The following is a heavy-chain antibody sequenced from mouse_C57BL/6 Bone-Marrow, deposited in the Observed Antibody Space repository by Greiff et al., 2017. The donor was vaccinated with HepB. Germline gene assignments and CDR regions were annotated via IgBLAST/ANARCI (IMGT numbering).Heavy chain of an antibody. CDR2: ISSGGSYT. CDR1: GFTFSSYG. V-gene: IGHV5-6*01. D-gene: IGHD2-5*01. Sequence: EVKVVESGGDLVKPGGSLKLSCAASGFTFSSYGMSWVRQTPDKRLEWVATISSGGSYTYYPDSVKGRFTISRDNAKNTLYLQMSSLKSEDTAMYYCARHPSYSNYWYFDVWGTGTTVTVSS. J-gene: IGHJ1*03. CDR3: ARHPSYSNYWYFDV.